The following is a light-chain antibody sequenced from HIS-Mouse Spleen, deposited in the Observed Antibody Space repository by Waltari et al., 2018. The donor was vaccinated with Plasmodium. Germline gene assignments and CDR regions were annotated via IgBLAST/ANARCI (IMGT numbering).Light chain of an antibody. Sequence: QSALTQPASVSGSPGQSITISCTGTSSDVGSYNLVSWYQQHPGKAPKLMIYEGSKRPSGVSNRFAGSNSGITASLTISGLQAEDEADYYCCSYAGSSTYVFGTGTKVTVL. CDR3: CSYAGSSTYV. CDR1: SSDVGSYNL. CDR2: EGS. V-gene: IGLV2-23*01. J-gene: IGLJ1*01.